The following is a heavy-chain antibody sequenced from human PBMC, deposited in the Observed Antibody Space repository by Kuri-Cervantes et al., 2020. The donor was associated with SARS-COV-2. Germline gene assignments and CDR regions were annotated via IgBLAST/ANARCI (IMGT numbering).Heavy chain of an antibody. V-gene: IGHV3-7*03. CDR1: GFTFSSYW. J-gene: IGHJ5*02. Sequence: GGSLRLSCAASGFTFSSYWMSWVRQAPGKGLEWVANIKQDGSEKYYVDSVKGRFTISRDNAKNSLFLQMNSLRADDTAVYYCARGGEDFVQETRNWFEPWGRGTQVTVSS. CDR3: ARGGEDFVQETRNWFEP. CDR2: IKQDGSEK. D-gene: IGHD2-8*01.